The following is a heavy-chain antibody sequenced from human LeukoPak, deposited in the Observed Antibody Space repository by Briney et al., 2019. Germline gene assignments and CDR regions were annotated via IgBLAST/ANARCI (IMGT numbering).Heavy chain of an antibody. Sequence: PSETLSLTCTVSGGSMSSYYWSWFRQPPGKGLEWIGYIYYHGSTNYNPSLKSRVTISIDTSKNQLSLKLSSVTAADTAVYYCARGGWGPDYWGQGTLVTVSS. J-gene: IGHJ4*02. CDR3: ARGGWGPDY. D-gene: IGHD3-16*01. V-gene: IGHV4-59*12. CDR1: GGSMSSYY. CDR2: IYYHGST.